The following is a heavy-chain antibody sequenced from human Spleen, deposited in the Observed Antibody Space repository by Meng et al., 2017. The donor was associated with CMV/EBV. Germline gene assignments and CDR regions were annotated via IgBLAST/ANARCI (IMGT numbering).Heavy chain of an antibody. CDR3: ARSPGWWSLDY. CDR1: GGSISSTSNW. V-gene: IGHV4-4*01. Sequence: GAVSGGSISSTSNWWSWVRQPPGKGLEWIAEVSHSGSAKSIPSLESRVTMSIDRTKNQFSLTLTSVTAADTGVYFCARSPGWWSLDYWGQGALVTVSS. CDR2: VSHSGSA. J-gene: IGHJ4*02. D-gene: IGHD2-15*01.